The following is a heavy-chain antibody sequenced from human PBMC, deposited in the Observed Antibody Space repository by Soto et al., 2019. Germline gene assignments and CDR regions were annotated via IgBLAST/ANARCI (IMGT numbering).Heavy chain of an antibody. J-gene: IGHJ4*02. V-gene: IGHV3-15*01. Sequence: GGSLRLSCAASEFTFSNYAMSWVRQAPGKGLEWVGRIKSKTDGGTTDYAAPVKGRFTISRDDSKNTLYLQMNSLKTEDTAVYYCTRQPPFYDSSGYYLYYFDYWGQGTLVTVSS. CDR3: TRQPPFYDSSGYYLYYFDY. D-gene: IGHD3-22*01. CDR1: EFTFSNYA. CDR2: IKSKTDGGTT.